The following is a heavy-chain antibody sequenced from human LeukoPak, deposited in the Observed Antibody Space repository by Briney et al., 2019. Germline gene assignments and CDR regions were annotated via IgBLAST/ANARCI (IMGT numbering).Heavy chain of an antibody. CDR1: GYTFTSYG. CDR2: ISAYNGNT. Sequence: ASVKVSCKASGYTFTSYGISWVRQAPGQGLEWMGWISAYNGNTNYAQKLQGRVTMTTDTSTSIAYMELRSLRSDDTAVYYCARDLSDYVWGSYRYTPAPPFDYWGQGTLVTVSS. J-gene: IGHJ4*02. V-gene: IGHV1-18*01. D-gene: IGHD3-16*02. CDR3: ARDLSDYVWGSYRYTPAPPFDY.